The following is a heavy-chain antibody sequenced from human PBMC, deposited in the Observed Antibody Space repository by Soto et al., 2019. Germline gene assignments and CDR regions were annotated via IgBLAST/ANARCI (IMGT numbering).Heavy chain of an antibody. D-gene: IGHD6-6*01. CDR1: GFTFRNYA. V-gene: IGHV3-23*01. Sequence: PGGSLRLSCAASGFTFRNYAMSWVRQAPGKGLEWVSSLSGDSSDRYYAASVLGRFTLSRDYSKNTLFLQMNSLRVEDTAVYYCATRCSGRSYMGCLDYWGQGNLVTVSS. J-gene: IGHJ4*02. CDR2: LSGDSSDR. CDR3: ATRCSGRSYMGCLDY.